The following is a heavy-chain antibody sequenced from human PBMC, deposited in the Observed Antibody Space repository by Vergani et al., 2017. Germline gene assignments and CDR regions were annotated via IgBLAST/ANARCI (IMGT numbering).Heavy chain of an antibody. CDR3: ARVFGAGAFDYYYGMDV. Sequence: QVQLQQWGAGLLKPSETLSLIFAVYGGSFSGYYWSWIRQPPGKGLEWIGEINHSGSTNYNPSLKSRVTISVDTSKNQFSLKVSSVTAADTAVYYCARVFGAGAFDYYYGMDVWGQGTTVTVSS. J-gene: IGHJ6*02. V-gene: IGHV4-34*01. CDR1: GGSFSGYY. CDR2: INHSGST. D-gene: IGHD3-10*02.